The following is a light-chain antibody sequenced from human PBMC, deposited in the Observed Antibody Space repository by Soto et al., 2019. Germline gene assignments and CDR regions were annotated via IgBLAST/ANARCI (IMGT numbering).Light chain of an antibody. J-gene: IGLJ1*01. Sequence: QSVLTQPPSVSAAPGQKVTISCSGSSSNIGNNYVSWYQQLPGTAPKLLIYDNNKRPSGIPDRFSGSKSGTSATLGITGLQIGDEADYYCGTWDSSLSAYVFGPGTKLTVL. V-gene: IGLV1-51*01. CDR3: GTWDSSLSAYV. CDR2: DNN. CDR1: SSNIGNNY.